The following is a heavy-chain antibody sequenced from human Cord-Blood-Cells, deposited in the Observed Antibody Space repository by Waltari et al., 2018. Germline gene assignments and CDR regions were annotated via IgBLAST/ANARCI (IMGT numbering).Heavy chain of an antibody. Sequence: QLQLRESGPGLVKPSETLSLTCTVSGGPISSSSYSWGWVRQPPGQGLEWIGSSYYSGSTYYNPSLKSRVTISVDTSKNQFSLKLSSVTAADTAVYYCARHGWGYDILTGYYAFDIWGQGTMVTVSS. J-gene: IGHJ3*02. CDR3: ARHGWGYDILTGYYAFDI. CDR1: GGPISSSSYS. D-gene: IGHD3-9*01. V-gene: IGHV4-39*01. CDR2: SYYSGST.